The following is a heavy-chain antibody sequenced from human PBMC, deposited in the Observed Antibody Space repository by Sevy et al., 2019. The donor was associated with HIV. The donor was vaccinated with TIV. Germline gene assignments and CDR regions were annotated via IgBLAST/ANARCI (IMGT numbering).Heavy chain of an antibody. CDR2: IYYSGST. D-gene: IGHD4-17*01. J-gene: IGHJ5*02. CDR3: AREMTTSGWFDP. CDR1: GGSISSGDYY. Sequence: SETLSLTCTVSGGSISSGDYYWSWIRQPPGKGLEWIGYIYYSGSTYYNPSLKSRVTISVDTSKNQFSLKLSSVTAADTAVYYWAREMTTSGWFDPWGQGTLVTVSS. V-gene: IGHV4-30-4*01.